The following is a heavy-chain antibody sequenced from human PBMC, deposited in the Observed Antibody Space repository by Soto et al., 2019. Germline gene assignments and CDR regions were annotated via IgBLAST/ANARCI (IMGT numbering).Heavy chain of an antibody. V-gene: IGHV4-31*03. CDR2: IYYSGST. CDR1: GGSISSGGYY. J-gene: IGHJ4*02. CDR3: ARDPGGGWNDYGDYEETRGSYFDY. D-gene: IGHD4-17*01. Sequence: SETLSLTCTVSGGSISSGGYYWSWIRQHPGKGLEWIGYIYYSGSTYYNPSLKSRVTISVDTSKNQFSLKLSSVTAADTAVYYCARDPGGGWNDYGDYEETRGSYFDYWGQGTLVTVSS.